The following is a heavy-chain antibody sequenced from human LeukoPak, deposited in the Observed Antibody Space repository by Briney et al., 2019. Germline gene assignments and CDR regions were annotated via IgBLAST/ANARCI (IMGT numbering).Heavy chain of an antibody. CDR1: GGSISSYY. CDR2: IYYSGST. V-gene: IGHV4-59*01. CDR3: ARVTYYDFWSGPYYFDY. Sequence: PSETVSLTCTVSGGSISSYYWSWIRQPPGKGLEWIGYIYYSGSTNYNPSLKSRVTISVDTSKNQFSLKLSSVTAADTAVYYCARVTYYDFWSGPYYFDYWGQGTLVTVSS. J-gene: IGHJ4*02. D-gene: IGHD3-3*01.